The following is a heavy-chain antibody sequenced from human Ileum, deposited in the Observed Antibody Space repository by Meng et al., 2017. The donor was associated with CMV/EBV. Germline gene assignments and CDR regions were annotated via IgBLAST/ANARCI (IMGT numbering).Heavy chain of an antibody. J-gene: IGHJ5*02. Sequence: GESLKISCVASGFTFNKYWMNWVRQPPGGGLVWISRIDNEGSRAIYADSVRGPYTITRDDARNTVYLQMNNLRDDDTAVYYCARDTPHNAFEPWDHGTLVTVSS. CDR1: GFTFNKYW. CDR3: ARDTPHNAFEP. D-gene: IGHD2-15*01. CDR2: IDNEGSRA. V-gene: IGHV3-74*01.